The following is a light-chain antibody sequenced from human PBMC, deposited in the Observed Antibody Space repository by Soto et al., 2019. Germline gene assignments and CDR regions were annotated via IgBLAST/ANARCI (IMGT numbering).Light chain of an antibody. V-gene: IGLV6-57*02. Sequence: NFMLTQPHSVSESPGKTVTISCTGSSGSIASIYVQWYQQRPGSAPTTVIYEDNQRPSGVPDRFSGSIDSSSNSASLTISGLKTEDEADYYCQSYDSNNQGVFGGGTKLTV. J-gene: IGLJ3*02. CDR3: QSYDSNNQGV. CDR1: SGSIASIY. CDR2: EDN.